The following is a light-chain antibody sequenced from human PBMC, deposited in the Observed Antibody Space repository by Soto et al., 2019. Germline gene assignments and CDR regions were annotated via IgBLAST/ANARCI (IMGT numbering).Light chain of an antibody. CDR3: SSYTGSSTIL. CDR2: DVS. J-gene: IGLJ3*02. Sequence: QSALTQPASVSGSPGQSITISCTGTSSDVGGYNYVSWYQQYPGKAPKVMIFDVSNRPSGVSDRFSGSKSGNTAFLTISGLQAEDEADYYCSSYTGSSTILFGGGTKLTVL. V-gene: IGLV2-14*01. CDR1: SSDVGGYNY.